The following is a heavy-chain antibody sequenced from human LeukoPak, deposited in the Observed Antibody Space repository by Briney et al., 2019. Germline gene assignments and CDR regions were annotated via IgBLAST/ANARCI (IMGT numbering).Heavy chain of an antibody. CDR1: GFTFDDYA. CDR2: ISWNSGSI. Sequence: GGSLRLYCAASGFTFDDYAMHWVRQAPGKGLEWVSGISWNSGSIGYADSVKGRFTISRDNAKNSLYLQMNSLRAEDTALYYCAKDKGAVGAYGMDVWGQGTTVTVSS. D-gene: IGHD2-15*01. J-gene: IGHJ6*02. CDR3: AKDKGAVGAYGMDV. V-gene: IGHV3-9*01.